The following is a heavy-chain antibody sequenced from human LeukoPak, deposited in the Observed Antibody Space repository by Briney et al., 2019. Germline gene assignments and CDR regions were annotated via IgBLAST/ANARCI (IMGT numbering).Heavy chain of an antibody. CDR3: ARRPCSGGSCYFDY. V-gene: IGHV4-30-2*02. D-gene: IGHD2-15*01. CDR1: GGSISSGGYS. J-gene: IGHJ4*02. CDR2: IYHSGST. Sequence: SETLSLTCAVSGGSISSGGYSWSWIRQPPGKGLEWIGYIYHSGSTYYNPSLKSRVTISVDRSKNQFSLKLSSVTAADTAVYYCARRPCSGGSCYFDYWGQGTLVTVSS.